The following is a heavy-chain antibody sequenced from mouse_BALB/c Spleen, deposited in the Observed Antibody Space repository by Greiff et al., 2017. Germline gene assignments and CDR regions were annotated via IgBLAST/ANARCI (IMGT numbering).Heavy chain of an antibody. CDR2: IWSGGST. Sequence: VKLVESGPGLVQPSQSLSITCTVSGFSLTSYGVHWVRQSPGKGLEWLGVIWSGGSTDYNAAFISRLSISKDNSKSQVFFKMNSLQANDTAIYYCARPYGNYGYAMDYWGQGTSVTVSS. V-gene: IGHV2-2*02. CDR3: ARPYGNYGYAMDY. J-gene: IGHJ4*01. CDR1: GFSLTSYG. D-gene: IGHD2-1*01.